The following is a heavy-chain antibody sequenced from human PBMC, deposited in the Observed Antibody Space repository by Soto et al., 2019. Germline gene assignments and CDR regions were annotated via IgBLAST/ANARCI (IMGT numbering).Heavy chain of an antibody. CDR3: ARVRLSEAPYYDFWSGYYIPIGPRYFDY. Sequence: KSSETLSLTCAVYGGSFSGYYWSWIRQPPGKGLEWIGEINHSGSTNYNPSLKSRVTISVDTSKNQFSLKLSSVTAADTAVYCCARVRLSEAPYYDFWSGYYIPIGPRYFDYWGQGTLVTVSS. CDR1: GGSFSGYY. D-gene: IGHD3-3*01. V-gene: IGHV4-34*01. CDR2: INHSGST. J-gene: IGHJ4*02.